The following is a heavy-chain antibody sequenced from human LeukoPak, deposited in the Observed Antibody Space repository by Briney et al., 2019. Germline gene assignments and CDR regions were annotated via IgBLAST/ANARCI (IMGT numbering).Heavy chain of an antibody. D-gene: IGHD1-26*01. J-gene: IGHJ4*01. CDR1: GFTFGSYA. CDR3: ARDSSGPSH. CDR2: ISSNGGST. V-gene: IGHV3-64*01. Sequence: GGSLRLSCAASGFTFGSYAMHWVRQAPGKGLEYVSAISSNGGSTYYANSVKGRFTISRDNSKNTLYLQMNSLRAEDTAVYFCARDSSGPSHWGQGTLVTVSS.